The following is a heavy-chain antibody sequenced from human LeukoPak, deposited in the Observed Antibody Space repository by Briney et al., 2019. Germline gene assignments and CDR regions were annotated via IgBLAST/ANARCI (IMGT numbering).Heavy chain of an antibody. CDR2: IYPFDSES. J-gene: IGHJ4*02. V-gene: IGHV5-51*01. D-gene: IGHD7-27*01. Sequence: GESLKISCKVSGYSFTNYGIGWVRQMPGKGLEWMGIIYPFDSESRYSPSFQGQVTISADKSITTAYLQWSSLKASDTAMYYRARPNWARRYFDYWGQGTLVTVSS. CDR3: ARPNWARRYFDY. CDR1: GYSFTNYG.